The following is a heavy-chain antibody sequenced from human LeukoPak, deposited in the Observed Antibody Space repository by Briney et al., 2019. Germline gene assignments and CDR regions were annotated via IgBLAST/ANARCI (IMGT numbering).Heavy chain of an antibody. J-gene: IGHJ4*02. CDR2: ISGSGGST. CDR3: AKVEGASKASVY. D-gene: IGHD1-1*01. CDR1: GFTFSNYS. Sequence: GALRLSCSAAGFTFSNYSMTWGRQAPGEGLGWVSSISGSGGSTYYADSVKGRFTISRDNSKNTLYLQMYSLRAEDTAVYYCAKVEGASKASVYWGQGALVTVSS. V-gene: IGHV3-23*01.